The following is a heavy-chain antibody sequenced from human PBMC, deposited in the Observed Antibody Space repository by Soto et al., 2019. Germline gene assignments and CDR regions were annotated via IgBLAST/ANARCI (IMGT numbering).Heavy chain of an antibody. V-gene: IGHV5-51*01. CDR2: IYPGDSDT. CDR3: ARLGLITIFGVVLGHYGMDV. D-gene: IGHD3-3*01. J-gene: IGHJ6*02. Sequence: PGESLKISCKGSGYSFTSYWIGWVRQRPGKGLEWMGIIYPGDSDTRYSPSFQGQVTISADKSISTAYLQWSSLKASDTAMYYCARLGLITIFGVVLGHYGMDVWGQGTTVTVSS. CDR1: GYSFTSYW.